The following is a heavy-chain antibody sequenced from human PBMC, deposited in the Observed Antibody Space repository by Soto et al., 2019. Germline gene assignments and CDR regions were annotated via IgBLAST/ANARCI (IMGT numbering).Heavy chain of an antibody. CDR1: GFTFSSCS. J-gene: IGHJ4*02. CDR2: ISSNSHYI. Sequence: EVQLVESGGGLVKPGGSLRLSCAASGFTFSSCSMNWVRQAQGKGLEWVSSISSNSHYIYYADSVKGRFTISRDNAKNSLYLQRNSLRVEDTAVYYCARDGSAWSRDYWGQGTLVTVSS. CDR3: ARDGSAWSRDY. D-gene: IGHD6-19*01. V-gene: IGHV3-21*01.